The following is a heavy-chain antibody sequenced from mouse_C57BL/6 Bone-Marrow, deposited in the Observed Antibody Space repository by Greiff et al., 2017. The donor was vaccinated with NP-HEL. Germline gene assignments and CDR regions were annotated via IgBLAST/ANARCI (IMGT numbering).Heavy chain of an antibody. CDR2: ISSGGDYI. J-gene: IGHJ4*01. CDR3: TRGGIYGNYLYAMDY. Sequence: EVQVVESGEGLVKPGGSLKLSCAASGFTFSSYAMSWVRQTPEKRLEWVAYISSGGDYIYYADTVKGRFTISRDNARNTLYLQMSSLKSEDTAMYYCTRGGIYGNYLYAMDYWGQGTSVTVSS. CDR1: GFTFSSYA. D-gene: IGHD2-1*01. V-gene: IGHV5-9-1*02.